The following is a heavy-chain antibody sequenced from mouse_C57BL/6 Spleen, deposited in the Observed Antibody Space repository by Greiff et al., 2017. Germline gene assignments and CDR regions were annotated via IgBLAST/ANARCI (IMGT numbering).Heavy chain of an antibody. CDR3: SREYYYDVNYFDY. CDR1: GFTFSDYG. D-gene: IGHD2-4*01. J-gene: IGHJ2*01. V-gene: IGHV5-17*01. CDR2: ISSGSSTI. Sequence: EVMLVESGGGLVKPGGSLKLSCAASGFTFSDYGMHWVRQAPEKGLEWVAYISSGSSTIYYADTVKGRFTISRDNAKNTLFLQMTSLRSEDTAMYYFSREYYYDVNYFDYWGQGTTLTVSS.